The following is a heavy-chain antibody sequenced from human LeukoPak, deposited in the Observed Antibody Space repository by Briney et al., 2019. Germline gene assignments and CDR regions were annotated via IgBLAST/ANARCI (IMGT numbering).Heavy chain of an antibody. CDR2: FDPEDGET. D-gene: IGHD2-2*01. J-gene: IGHJ4*02. CDR1: GYTLTELS. CDR3: ATVRYCSSTSCSSFDY. Sequence: ASVKVSCKVSGYTLTELSMHWVRQAPGKGLEWMGGFDPEDGETIYAQKFQGRVTMTKDTSTDTAYMELSSLRSEDTAVYYCATVRYCSSTSCSSFDYWGQGTLVTVSS. V-gene: IGHV1-24*01.